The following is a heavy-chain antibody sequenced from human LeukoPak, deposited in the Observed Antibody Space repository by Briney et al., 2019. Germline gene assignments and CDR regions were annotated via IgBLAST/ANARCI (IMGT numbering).Heavy chain of an antibody. D-gene: IGHD3-10*01. Sequence: PSETLSLTCAVYGGSFSGYYWSWIRQPPGKGLEWIGEINHSGSTNYNTCLKSRVTISLDTSNNQFYLKLSSVTAADTAVYYCARGPMVPPYFDYWGQGTLVTVSS. CDR1: GGSFSGYY. J-gene: IGHJ4*02. CDR3: ARGPMVPPYFDY. V-gene: IGHV4-34*01. CDR2: INHSGST.